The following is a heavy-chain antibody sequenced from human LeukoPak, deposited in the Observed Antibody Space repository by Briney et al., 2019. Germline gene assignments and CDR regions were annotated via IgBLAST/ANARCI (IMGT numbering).Heavy chain of an antibody. CDR3: ARGREENYDFWSGYYKGVHFDF. D-gene: IGHD3-3*01. CDR1: GGSLSSVDYY. J-gene: IGHJ4*02. CDR2: LSHIGSS. Sequence: PSQTLSLTCTVSGGSLSSVDYYWGWIRQSPGKGLEWIGYLSHIGSSYYNPSLKSRMTMSVDTSKNQFSLKLRSVTAADTAVYFCARGREENYDFWSGYYKGVHFDFWGQGTLVTVSS. V-gene: IGHV4-30-4*08.